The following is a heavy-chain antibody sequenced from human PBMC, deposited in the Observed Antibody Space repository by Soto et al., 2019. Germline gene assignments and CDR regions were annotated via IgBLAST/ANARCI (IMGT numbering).Heavy chain of an antibody. Sequence: GGSLILSCAAAGFTFSSYGMSWVRQATGKGLEWVSTISGSADGTYYADSVKGRFTISRDNSKNTLYLQMSSLRAEDTAVYYCAEQIFDSGPWGQGTLVTVSS. D-gene: IGHD3-22*01. CDR1: GFTFSSYG. CDR2: ISGSADGT. J-gene: IGHJ5*02. V-gene: IGHV3-23*01. CDR3: AEQIFDSGP.